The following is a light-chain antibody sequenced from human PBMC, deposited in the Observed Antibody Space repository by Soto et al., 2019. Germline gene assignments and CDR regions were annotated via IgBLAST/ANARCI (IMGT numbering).Light chain of an antibody. Sequence: DIQLTQSQSSLSASVGDRLTITGRASQSISTSLTWYQQKSGKAPKPLIFAASSLQSVVPSRFSGSGYGTDFTLTITSLQPEDFATYSCQQSFTTPRTFGQGTPLEIK. CDR2: AAS. CDR1: QSISTS. CDR3: QQSFTTPRT. V-gene: IGKV1-39*01. J-gene: IGKJ1*01.